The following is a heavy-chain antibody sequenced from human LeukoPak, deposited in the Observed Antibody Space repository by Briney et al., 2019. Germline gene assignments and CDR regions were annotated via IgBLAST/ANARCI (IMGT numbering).Heavy chain of an antibody. CDR1: GFTFSSYS. D-gene: IGHD1-14*01. CDR2: ISSTSRTL. Sequence: GGSLRLSYGGSGFTFSSYSMSGVRQAPGKGLEGVSYISSTSRTLYSAACVRRRVTSSRDKAKNSLSLQMNSVRAEDTAVYYCARDPVAEPLEYWGQGTLVTVSS. V-gene: IGHV3-48*01. CDR3: ARDPVAEPLEY. J-gene: IGHJ4*02.